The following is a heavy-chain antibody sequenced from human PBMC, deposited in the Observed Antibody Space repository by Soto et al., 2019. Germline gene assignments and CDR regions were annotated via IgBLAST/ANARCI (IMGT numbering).Heavy chain of an antibody. CDR2: IYYTGHT. Sequence: QVQLQESGPGLVKPSQTLSLTCSVSGVSINSGGYYWSWIRHHPGKGLEWIGYIYYTGHTFYNASLQSRVAMSLDTSKNQFFLKLSSVTAVDTAVYYCARGSQLERDALDIWGQGTMVTVSS. J-gene: IGHJ3*02. V-gene: IGHV4-31*03. CDR3: ARGSQLERDALDI. D-gene: IGHD1-1*01. CDR1: GVSINSGGYY.